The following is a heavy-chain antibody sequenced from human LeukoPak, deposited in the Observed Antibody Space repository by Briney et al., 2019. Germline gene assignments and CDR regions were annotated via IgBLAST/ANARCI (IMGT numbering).Heavy chain of an antibody. CDR1: GFTFSSYG. CDR3: ARDATYCSGGSCPLDY. Sequence: GGSLRLSCAASGFTFSSYGMHWVRQAPGKGLEWVAVIWYDGSNKYYADSVKGRFTISRDNSKNTLYLQMNSLRAEDTAVYYCARDATYCSGGSCPLDYWGQGTLVTVSS. CDR2: IWYDGSNK. D-gene: IGHD2-15*01. V-gene: IGHV3-33*01. J-gene: IGHJ4*02.